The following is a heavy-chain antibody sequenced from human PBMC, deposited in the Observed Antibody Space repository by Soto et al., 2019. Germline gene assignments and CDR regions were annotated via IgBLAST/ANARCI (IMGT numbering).Heavy chain of an antibody. CDR2: ISSSSSTI. D-gene: IGHD2-2*01. Sequence: GGSLRLSCAASGFPFNSYSMNWVRQAPGKGLEWVSYISSSSSTIYYADSVKGRFTISRDNAKNSLYLQMNSLRAEDTAVYYCARDRRYCSSTSCPSDAFDIWGQGTMVTVSS. CDR1: GFPFNSYS. J-gene: IGHJ3*02. CDR3: ARDRRYCSSTSCPSDAFDI. V-gene: IGHV3-48*01.